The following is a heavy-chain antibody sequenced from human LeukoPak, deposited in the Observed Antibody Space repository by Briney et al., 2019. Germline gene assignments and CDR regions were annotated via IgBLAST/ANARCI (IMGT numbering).Heavy chain of an antibody. J-gene: IGHJ4*02. CDR2: IRSDGTNK. D-gene: IGHD4-17*01. Sequence: GGSLRLSCAASGFTFDDFGMHWVRQAPGKGLEWVALIRSDGTNKYYVDSVKGRFTISRDNSKNTLYLQMTSLRVEDTAVYYCAKDRDDYGDDCWGQGNLVTVST. V-gene: IGHV3-30*02. CDR3: AKDRDDYGDDC. CDR1: GFTFDDFG.